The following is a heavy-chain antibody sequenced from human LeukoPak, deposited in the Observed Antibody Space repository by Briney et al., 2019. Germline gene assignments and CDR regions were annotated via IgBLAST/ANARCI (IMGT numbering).Heavy chain of an antibody. D-gene: IGHD5-24*01. V-gene: IGHV3-30-3*01. CDR3: AKVQMATAGRWFDP. CDR2: ISYDGSIK. Sequence: GGSLRLSCAASGFTFGSHAIHWVRQAPGKGLEWVAFISYDGSIKYYADSVKGRFSISRDNSKNTLYLQMNSLRAEDTAVYYCAKVQMATAGRWFDPWGQGTLVTVSS. J-gene: IGHJ5*02. CDR1: GFTFGSHA.